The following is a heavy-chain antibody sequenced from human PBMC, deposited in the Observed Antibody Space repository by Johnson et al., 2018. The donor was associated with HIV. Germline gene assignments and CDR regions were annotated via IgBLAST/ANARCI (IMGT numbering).Heavy chain of an antibody. D-gene: IGHD1-20*01. V-gene: IGHV3-33*01. CDR1: GFTFSSYG. J-gene: IGHJ3*02. CDR3: ATGALGFNWNQFEAFDM. CDR2: IWYDGSNK. Sequence: QVQVVESGGGVVQPGKSLRLSCAASGFTFSSYGMHWVRQAAGKGLEWVALIWYDGSNKYYADSVKGRFTISRDNSKNTRYLQMNSLRGEDTAGYYCATGALGFNWNQFEAFDMWGHGTMVTVSS.